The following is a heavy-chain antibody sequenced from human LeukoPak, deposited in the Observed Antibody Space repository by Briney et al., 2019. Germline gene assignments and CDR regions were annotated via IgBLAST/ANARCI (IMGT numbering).Heavy chain of an antibody. Sequence: SETLSLTCTVSGGSIGSYYWSWIRQPPGKGLEWIGYIYYSGSTNYNPSLKSRVTISVDTSKNQFSLKLSSVTAADTAVYYCARGRRYYYDSSGYALDPWGQGTLVTVSS. D-gene: IGHD3-22*01. CDR2: IYYSGST. V-gene: IGHV4-59*01. CDR3: ARGRRYYYDSSGYALDP. CDR1: GGSIGSYY. J-gene: IGHJ5*02.